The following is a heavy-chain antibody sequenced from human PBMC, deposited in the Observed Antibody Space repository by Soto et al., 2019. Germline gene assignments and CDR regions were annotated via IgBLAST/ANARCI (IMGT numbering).Heavy chain of an antibody. D-gene: IGHD6-13*01. CDR3: AREGPYNSSSPFDY. V-gene: IGHV1-69*12. CDR2: IIPIFGTA. Sequence: QVQLVQSGAEVKKPGSSVKVSCKASGGTFSSYAISWVRQAPGQGLEWMGGIIPIFGTANYAQKFQGRVTITADESTSTADMELSSLRSEDTAVYYCAREGPYNSSSPFDYWGQGTLVTVSS. J-gene: IGHJ4*02. CDR1: GGTFSSYA.